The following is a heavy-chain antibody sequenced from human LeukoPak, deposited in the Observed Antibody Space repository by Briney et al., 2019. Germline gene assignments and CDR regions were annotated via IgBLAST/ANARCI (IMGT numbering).Heavy chain of an antibody. CDR3: ARGMVTKSTPLDY. Sequence: GGSLRLSCAASGFTFDDYAMHWVRQAPGKGLEWVSGINWNGGSTGYADSVKGRFTISRDNAKNSLYLQMNSLRAEDTALYYCARGMVTKSTPLDYWGQGTLVTVSS. D-gene: IGHD4-23*01. CDR2: INWNGGST. J-gene: IGHJ4*02. CDR1: GFTFDDYA. V-gene: IGHV3-20*04.